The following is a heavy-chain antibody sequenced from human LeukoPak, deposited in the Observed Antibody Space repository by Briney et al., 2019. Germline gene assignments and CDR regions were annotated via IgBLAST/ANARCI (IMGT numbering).Heavy chain of an antibody. CDR2: ISYDGSNK. CDR1: GFTFSNYG. Sequence: PGRSLRLSCAASGFTFSNYGMHWGRQAPGKGLEWVAVISYDGSNKYYADSVKGRFTISRDNSKNTLYLQMNSLRAEDTAVYYCAKDIFGGDYGDYVFVYWGQGTLVTVSS. D-gene: IGHD4-17*01. V-gene: IGHV3-30*18. CDR3: AKDIFGGDYGDYVFVY. J-gene: IGHJ4*02.